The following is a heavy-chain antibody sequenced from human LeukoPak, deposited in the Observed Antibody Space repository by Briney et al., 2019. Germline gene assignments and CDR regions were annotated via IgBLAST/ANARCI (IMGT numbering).Heavy chain of an antibody. J-gene: IGHJ6*02. Sequence: SETLSLTCTVSGGSISSSSYSWSWIRQPPGKGLEWIGYIYHSGSTYYNPSLKSRVTISVDRSKNQFSLKLSSVTAADTAVYYCARTAAGGMDVWGQGTTVTVSS. CDR2: IYHSGST. CDR3: ARTAAGGMDV. D-gene: IGHD6-25*01. V-gene: IGHV4-30-2*01. CDR1: GGSISSSSYS.